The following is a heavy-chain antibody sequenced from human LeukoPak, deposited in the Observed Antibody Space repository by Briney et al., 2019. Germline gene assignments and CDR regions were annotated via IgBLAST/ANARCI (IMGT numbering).Heavy chain of an antibody. Sequence: GGSLRLSCAASGFTFDDYAMHWVRQAPGKGLEWVSGNSWNSGSIGYADSVKGRFTISRDNAKNSLYLQMNSLRAEDTALYYCAKDKTTMVRGVIIGAFDIWGQGTMVTVSS. CDR1: GFTFDDYA. CDR2: NSWNSGSI. CDR3: AKDKTTMVRGVIIGAFDI. V-gene: IGHV3-9*01. D-gene: IGHD3-10*01. J-gene: IGHJ3*02.